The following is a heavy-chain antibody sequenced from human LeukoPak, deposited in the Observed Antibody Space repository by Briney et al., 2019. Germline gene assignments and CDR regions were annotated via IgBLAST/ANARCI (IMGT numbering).Heavy chain of an antibody. J-gene: IGHJ3*02. D-gene: IGHD1-26*01. CDR3: ARVEWELRGGGHDAFDI. CDR1: GGTFSSYA. V-gene: IGHV1-69*01. Sequence: SVKVSCKASGGTFSSYAISRVRQAPGQGLEWMGGIIPIFGTANYAQKFQGRVTITADESTSTAYMELSSLRSEDTAVYYCARVEWELRGGGHDAFDIWGQGTMVTVSS. CDR2: IIPIFGTA.